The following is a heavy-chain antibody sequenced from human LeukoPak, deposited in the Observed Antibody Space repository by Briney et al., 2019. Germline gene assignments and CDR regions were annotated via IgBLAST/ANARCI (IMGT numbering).Heavy chain of an antibody. Sequence: SETLSLTCTVSGGSISSSSYYWGWIRQPPGKGLEWIGRIYTSGSTNYNPSLKSRVTISVDTSKNQFSLKLSSVTAADTAVYYCARDSVLLWFGESIPLYYYYMGVWGKGTTVTISS. D-gene: IGHD3-10*01. CDR1: GGSISSSSYY. V-gene: IGHV4-39*07. J-gene: IGHJ6*03. CDR2: IYTSGST. CDR3: ARDSVLLWFGESIPLYYYYMGV.